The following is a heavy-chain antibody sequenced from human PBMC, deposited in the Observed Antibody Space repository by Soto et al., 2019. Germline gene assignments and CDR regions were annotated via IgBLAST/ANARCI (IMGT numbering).Heavy chain of an antibody. Sequence: QVQLVESGGGVVQPGRSLRLSCAASGFTFSSYGMQWVRQAPGKGLEWVAVIWYDGSNKYYADSVKGRFTISRDNSKHTLYLQMTSLSAEDTAVYYCARAADSSSWYSYWGQGTLVTVSS. J-gene: IGHJ4*02. CDR2: IWYDGSNK. D-gene: IGHD6-13*01. V-gene: IGHV3-33*01. CDR3: ARAADSSSWYSY. CDR1: GFTFSSYG.